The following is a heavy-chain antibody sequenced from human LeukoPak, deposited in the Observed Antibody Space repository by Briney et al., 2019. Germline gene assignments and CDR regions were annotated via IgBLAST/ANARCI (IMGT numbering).Heavy chain of an antibody. D-gene: IGHD6-19*01. Sequence: GGSLRLSCAAYGFTFSSYWMHWVRQAPGKGLVWVSRINSDASVTTYADSVKGRFTISRDNAKNTLYLQMNSLRAEDTAVYYCARVTAVAGTSVGVDAWGQGILVTVS. CDR2: INSDASVT. J-gene: IGHJ4*02. CDR1: GFTFSSYW. CDR3: ARVTAVAGTSVGVDA. V-gene: IGHV3-74*01.